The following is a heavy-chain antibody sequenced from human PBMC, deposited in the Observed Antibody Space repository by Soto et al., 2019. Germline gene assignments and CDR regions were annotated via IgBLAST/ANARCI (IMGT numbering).Heavy chain of an antibody. CDR2: IYYSGST. CDR1: GGSISSYY. Sequence: PSETLSLTCTVSGGSISSYYWSWIRQPPGKGLEWIGYIYYSGSTNYNPSLKSRVTISVDTSENQFSLKLSSVTAADTAVYYCARVTFGGVTSFDYWGQGTLVTVSS. V-gene: IGHV4-59*01. D-gene: IGHD3-16*01. J-gene: IGHJ4*02. CDR3: ARVTFGGVTSFDY.